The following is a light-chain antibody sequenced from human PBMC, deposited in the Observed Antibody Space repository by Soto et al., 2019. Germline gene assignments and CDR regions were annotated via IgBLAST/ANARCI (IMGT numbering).Light chain of an antibody. Sequence: QLVLTQPPSASASLGASVKLTCTLTTEYRSYSIAGHQLQPEKGPRFLMKLNSDGRHYKGDGIPDRFSGSSSGAERYLTISRLQSDDEADYYCQTWGIGIQEVFGGGTKLTVL. CDR2: LNSDGRH. CDR1: TEYRSYS. V-gene: IGLV4-69*01. J-gene: IGLJ2*01. CDR3: QTWGIGIQEV.